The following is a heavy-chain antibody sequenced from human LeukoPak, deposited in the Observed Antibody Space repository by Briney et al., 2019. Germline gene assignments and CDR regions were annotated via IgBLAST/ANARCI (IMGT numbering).Heavy chain of an antibody. V-gene: IGHV4-34*01. Sequence: PSETLSLTCAVYGGSFSGYYWSWIRQPPGKGLEWIGEINHSGSTNYNPSLKRRVPISVDTSKNQFSLKLSSATPTDTAVYYCARGRGAMVPRRFDPWGWGTVVTVSS. CDR2: INHSGST. CDR3: ARGRGAMVPRRFDP. D-gene: IGHD4/OR15-4a*01. CDR1: GGSFSGYY. J-gene: IGHJ5*02.